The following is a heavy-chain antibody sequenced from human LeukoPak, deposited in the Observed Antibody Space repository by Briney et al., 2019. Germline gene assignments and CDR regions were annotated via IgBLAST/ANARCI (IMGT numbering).Heavy chain of an antibody. V-gene: IGHV3-64*01. Sequence: GGSLRLSCAASGFTFSSYAMHWVRQAPGKGLEYVSAISSNGGSTYYANSVKGRFTISRDNSKNTPYLQMGSLRAEDMAVYYCAREEEGGDFDYWGQGTLVTVSS. CDR1: GFTFSSYA. D-gene: IGHD2-21*01. CDR3: AREEEGGDFDY. CDR2: ISSNGGST. J-gene: IGHJ4*02.